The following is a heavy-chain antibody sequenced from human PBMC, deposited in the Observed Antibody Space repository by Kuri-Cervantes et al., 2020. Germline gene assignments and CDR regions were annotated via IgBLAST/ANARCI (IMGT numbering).Heavy chain of an antibody. CDR3: AKGINSVGMDV. CDR2: ISYDGSNK. D-gene: IGHD2/OR15-2a*01. Sequence: LSLTCAASGFTFGSYAMHWVRQAPGKGLEWVAVISYDGSNKYYADSVKGRFTISRDNSKNPLYLQMNSLRAEDTAVYYCAKGINSVGMDVWGQGTTVTVSS. CDR1: GFTFGSYA. J-gene: IGHJ6*02. V-gene: IGHV3-30-3*01.